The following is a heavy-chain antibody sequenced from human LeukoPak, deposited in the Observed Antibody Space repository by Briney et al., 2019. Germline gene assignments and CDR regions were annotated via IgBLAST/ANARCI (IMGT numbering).Heavy chain of an antibody. D-gene: IGHD5-24*01. CDR2: ISGSGGST. CDR3: AKDPRTKRDGYNYYFDY. Sequence: GGTLRLSCAASGFTFSNYGMSWVRQAPGKGLEWVSAISGSGGSTYYADSVKGRFTISRDNSKNTLYLQMNSLRAEDTAVYYCAKDPRTKRDGYNYYFDYWGQGTLVTVSS. V-gene: IGHV3-23*01. J-gene: IGHJ4*02. CDR1: GFTFSNYG.